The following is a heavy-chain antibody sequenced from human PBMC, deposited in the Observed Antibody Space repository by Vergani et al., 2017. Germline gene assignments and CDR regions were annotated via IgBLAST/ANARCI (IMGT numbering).Heavy chain of an antibody. J-gene: IGHJ4*02. D-gene: IGHD3-16*01. CDR3: AKTXERPAVRGDYFDY. CDR1: GFTFSHYA. V-gene: IGHV3-23*04. Sequence: VHLVESGGGLVQPGGSLRLSCAASGFTFSHYAMSWVRQAPGSGLDWVSAISGSGGSTYYADSVKGRFTISRDNSKNTLYLQMNTLRAEDTAVYYCAKTXERPAVRGDYFDYWGQGTLVTVSS. CDR2: ISGSGGST.